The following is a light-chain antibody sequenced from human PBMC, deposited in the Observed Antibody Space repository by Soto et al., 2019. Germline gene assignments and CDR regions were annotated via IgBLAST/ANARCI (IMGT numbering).Light chain of an antibody. CDR2: AAS. J-gene: IGKJ4*01. CDR1: QSVGSS. Sequence: DILMTQSPSTLSASVLDRVTITCRASQSVGSSLAWYQQIPGKPPRVLIHAASTLQSGVPSRFSGRGSGTEFSLTISSLQPDDFATYYCQQYSSYPLTFGGGTKVDIK. CDR3: QQYSSYPLT. V-gene: IGKV1-5*03.